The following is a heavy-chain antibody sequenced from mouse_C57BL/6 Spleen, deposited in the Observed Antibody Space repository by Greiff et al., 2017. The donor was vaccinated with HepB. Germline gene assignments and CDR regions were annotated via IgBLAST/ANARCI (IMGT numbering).Heavy chain of an antibody. D-gene: IGHD2-1*01. V-gene: IGHV1-82*01. CDR3: ASGGIIYYGRMDY. CDR2: IYPGDGDT. Sequence: QVQLQQSGPELVKPGASVKISCKASGYAFSSSLMNWVKQRPGKGLEWIGRIYPGDGDTNYNGKFKGKATLTADKSSSTAYMQLSSLTSEDSAVYFCASGGIIYYGRMDYWGQGTSVTVSS. J-gene: IGHJ4*01. CDR1: GYAFSSSL.